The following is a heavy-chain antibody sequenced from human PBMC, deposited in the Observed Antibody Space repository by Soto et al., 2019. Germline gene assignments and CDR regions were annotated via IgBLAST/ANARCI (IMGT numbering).Heavy chain of an antibody. V-gene: IGHV1-18*04. CDR2: ISSYNGNT. D-gene: IGHD2-2*01. Sequence: ASVKVSCKASGYTFTSYGISWVRQAPGQGLEWMGWISSYNGNTNYAQKDQGRVTMITVKSTSTTYMELRSLRSDDTAVYYCARGPRYCSTASCFSGVTWFDPWG. CDR1: GYTFTSYG. CDR3: ARGPRYCSTASCFSGVTWFDP. J-gene: IGHJ5*02.